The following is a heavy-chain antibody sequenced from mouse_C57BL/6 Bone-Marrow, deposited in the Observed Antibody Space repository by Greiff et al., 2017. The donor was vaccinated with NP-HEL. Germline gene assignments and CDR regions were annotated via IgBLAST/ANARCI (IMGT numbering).Heavy chain of an antibody. V-gene: IGHV1-81*01. CDR2: IYPRSGNT. CDR1: GYTFTSYG. CDR3: ARRRGDYFDD. Sequence: VQLQQSGAELARPGASVKLSCKASGYTFTSYGISWVKQRTGQGLEWIGEIYPRSGNTYYNVKFKGKATLTADKSSSTAYMELRSLTSEDSAVYFCARRRGDYFDDWGQGTTLTVSS. J-gene: IGHJ2*01.